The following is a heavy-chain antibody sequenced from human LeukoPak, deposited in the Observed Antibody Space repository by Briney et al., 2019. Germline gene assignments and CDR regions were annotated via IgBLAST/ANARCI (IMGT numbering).Heavy chain of an antibody. CDR1: GFTFSSYA. CDR2: ISRSGSTK. V-gene: IGHV3-48*04. D-gene: IGHD2-15*01. Sequence: GGSLRLSCAASGFTFSSYAMTWVRQAPGKGLEWVSSISRSGSTKHYADSVKGRFTISRDNAKNSLFLQMNSLRAEDTAVYYCARVLRYCSGGNCYSGGLGYMDVWGKGTTVTVSS. CDR3: ARVLRYCSGGNCYSGGLGYMDV. J-gene: IGHJ6*03.